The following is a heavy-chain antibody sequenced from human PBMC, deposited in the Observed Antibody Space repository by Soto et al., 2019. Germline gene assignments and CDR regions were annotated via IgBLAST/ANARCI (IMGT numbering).Heavy chain of an antibody. CDR3: AREVYSYGYYRWFDP. Sequence: QVQLVQSGDEVKKPGSSVKVSCKASGGTFSSYAISWVRQAPGQGLEWMGGIIPIFGTANYAQKFQGRVTITADDSTSTVYMELSSLRSEDTAVYYCAREVYSYGYYRWFDPWGQGTLVTVSS. V-gene: IGHV1-69*01. D-gene: IGHD5-18*01. CDR2: IIPIFGTA. J-gene: IGHJ5*02. CDR1: GGTFSSYA.